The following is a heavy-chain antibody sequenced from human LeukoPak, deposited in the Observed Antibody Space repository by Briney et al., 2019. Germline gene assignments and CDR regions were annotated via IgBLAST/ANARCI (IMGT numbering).Heavy chain of an antibody. CDR1: GFTFSSYA. CDR2: ISYDGSNK. D-gene: IGHD3-10*01. V-gene: IGHV3-30*14. J-gene: IGHJ5*02. CDR3: ARDLGRSWFGELSWFDP. Sequence: PGRSLRLSCAASGFTFSSYAMHWVRQAPGKGLEWVAVISYDGSNKYYADSVKGRFTISRDNSKNTLYLQMNSLRAEDTAVYYCARDLGRSWFGELSWFDPWGQGTLVTVSS.